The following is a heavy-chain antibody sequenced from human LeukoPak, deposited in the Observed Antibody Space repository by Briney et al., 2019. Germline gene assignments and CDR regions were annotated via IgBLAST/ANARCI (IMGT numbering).Heavy chain of an antibody. V-gene: IGHV3-73*01. D-gene: IGHD2-15*01. CDR2: FRSKANSYAT. Sequence: GGSLRLSCAASGFTFSGSAMHWVRQASGKGLEWVGRFRSKANSYATAYAASVKGRFTISRDDSKNTAYLQMNSLKTEDTAVYYCTLRQSGYLDYWGQGTLVTVSS. CDR1: GFTFSGSA. J-gene: IGHJ4*02. CDR3: TLRQSGYLDY.